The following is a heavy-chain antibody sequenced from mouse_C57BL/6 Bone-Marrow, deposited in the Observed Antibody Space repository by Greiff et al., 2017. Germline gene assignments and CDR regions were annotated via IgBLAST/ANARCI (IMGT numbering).Heavy chain of an antibody. D-gene: IGHD3-2*02. CDR1: GYTFTSYW. CDR2: INPSNGGT. Sequence: QVQLQQSGTELVKPGASVKLSCKASGYTFTSYWMHWVKQRPGQGLEWIGNINPSNGGTNYNEKFKSKATLTVDKSSSTAYMQLSSLTSEDSAVYYCARFAGSGYVPYAMDYWGQGTSVTVSS. V-gene: IGHV1-53*01. CDR3: ARFAGSGYVPYAMDY. J-gene: IGHJ4*01.